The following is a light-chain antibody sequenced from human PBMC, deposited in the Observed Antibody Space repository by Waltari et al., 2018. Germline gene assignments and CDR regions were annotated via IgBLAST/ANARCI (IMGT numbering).Light chain of an antibody. J-gene: IGLJ3*02. CDR1: SGHSSNV. CDR2: VNSDGSH. CDR3: QTGGHGTSV. V-gene: IGLV4-69*01. Sequence: TQSPSASASLGASVKLTCTLSSGHSSNVIAWHQQQPEKGPRYLMKVNSDGSHSKGDKIPDRFSGSSSGAEHYLTISSLQSEDEADYYCQTGGHGTSVFGGGTKLTVL.